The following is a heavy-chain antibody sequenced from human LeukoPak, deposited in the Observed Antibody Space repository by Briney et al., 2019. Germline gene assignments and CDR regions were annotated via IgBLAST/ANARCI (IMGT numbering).Heavy chain of an antibody. CDR2: ICDNGNT. V-gene: IGHV4-59*03. J-gene: IGHJ4*02. Sequence: SETLSLTCTFSAGSFSPARWSWIRQPPGKGLEWIGVICDNGNTDYNPSLKSRVTISVDTSKSQFSLKLNSLAAADTAVYYCATGRDPYKTGHWGQGTLVTVSS. CDR3: ATGRDPYKTGH. CDR1: AGSFSPAR. D-gene: IGHD5-24*01.